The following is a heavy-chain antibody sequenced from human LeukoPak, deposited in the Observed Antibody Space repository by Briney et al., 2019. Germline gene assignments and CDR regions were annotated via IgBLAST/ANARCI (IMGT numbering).Heavy chain of an antibody. J-gene: IGHJ4*02. CDR3: ARGLGTRWFFDY. CDR1: GGTFSSYT. Sequence: SVKVSCKASGGTFSSYTISWVRQAPGQGLEWMGRIIPVFGTTTYAQKFQGRVTITADESTTTAYMELRRLTSEDTAMYYCARGLGTRWFFDYWGQGTLVTVSS. CDR2: IIPVFGTT. D-gene: IGHD1-1*01. V-gene: IGHV1-69*13.